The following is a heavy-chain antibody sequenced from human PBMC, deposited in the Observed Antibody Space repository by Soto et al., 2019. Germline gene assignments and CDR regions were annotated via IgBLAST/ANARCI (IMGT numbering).Heavy chain of an antibody. Sequence: AGGSLRLSCAASGFTFSSYSMNWVRQAPGKGLEWVSYISSSSSTIYYADSVKGRFTISRDNAKNSLYLQMNSLRGEDTAVYYCASKWLRLGAFDIWGQGTMVTVSS. D-gene: IGHD5-12*01. V-gene: IGHV3-48*01. CDR2: ISSSSSTI. CDR1: GFTFSSYS. J-gene: IGHJ3*02. CDR3: ASKWLRLGAFDI.